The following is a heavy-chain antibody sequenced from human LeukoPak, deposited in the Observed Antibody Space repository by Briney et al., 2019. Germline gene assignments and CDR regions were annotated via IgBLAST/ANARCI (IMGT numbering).Heavy chain of an antibody. D-gene: IGHD1-26*01. CDR1: GYTFTGYY. J-gene: IGHJ4*02. V-gene: IGHV1-2*02. CDR2: INPNSGGT. Sequence: GASVKVSCKASGYTFTGYYMHWVRQAPGQGLEWMVWINPNSGGTNYAQKFQGRVTMTRDTSISTAYMELSRLRSDDTAVYYCARGAKKSTPIAWVDYWGQGNLVTVSS. CDR3: ARGAKKSTPIAWVDY.